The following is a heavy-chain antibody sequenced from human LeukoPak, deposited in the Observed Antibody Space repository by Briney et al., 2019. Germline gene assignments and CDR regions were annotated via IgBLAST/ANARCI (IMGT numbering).Heavy chain of an antibody. CDR1: GGTFSSYA. Sequence: SVKVSCKASGGTFSSYAISWVRQAPGQGLEWMGRIIPIFGTANYAQKFQGRVTITTDESTSTAYMQLSSLRSEDTAVYYCARDGTFSSSLPYYYYYMDVWGKGTTVTVSS. CDR2: IIPIFGTA. V-gene: IGHV1-69*05. D-gene: IGHD6-13*01. J-gene: IGHJ6*03. CDR3: ARDGTFSSSLPYYYYYMDV.